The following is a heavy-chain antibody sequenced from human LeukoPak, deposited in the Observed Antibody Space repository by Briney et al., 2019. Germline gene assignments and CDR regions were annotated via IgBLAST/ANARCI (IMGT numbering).Heavy chain of an antibody. D-gene: IGHD6-13*01. CDR2: IYYIGIT. CDR3: ATDISSAGTDYFDY. CDR1: GGSISSYY. V-gene: IGHV4-59*01. J-gene: IGHJ4*02. Sequence: SETLSVTCTVSGGSISSYYWSWIRQPPGKGLEWIGYIYYIGITNYSPSLKSRVTISLDTSKNQFSLKLSSVTAANTAIYYCATDISSAGTDYFDYWGQGTLVTVSS.